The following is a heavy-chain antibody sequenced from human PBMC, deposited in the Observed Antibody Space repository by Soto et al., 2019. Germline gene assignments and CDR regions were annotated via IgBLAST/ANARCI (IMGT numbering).Heavy chain of an antibody. D-gene: IGHD5-18*01. CDR1: GFTFSSYS. CDR3: ARDFGGYNYAPYYYYYGMDV. V-gene: IGHV3-21*04. CDR2: ISSSSSYI. Sequence: EVQLVESGGGLVKPGGSLRLSCAASGFTFSSYSMNWVRQAPGKGLEWVSSISSSSSYIYYADSVKGRFTISRDNAKNSLYLQMNSLRAEDTAVYYCARDFGGYNYAPYYYYYGMDVWGQGTTVTVSS. J-gene: IGHJ6*02.